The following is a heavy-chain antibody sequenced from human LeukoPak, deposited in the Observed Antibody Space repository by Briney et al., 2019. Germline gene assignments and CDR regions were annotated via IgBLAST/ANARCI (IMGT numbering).Heavy chain of an antibody. J-gene: IGHJ4*02. V-gene: IGHV1-69*13. CDR2: IIPIFGTA. Sequence: GASVKVSCKASGGTFISYAISWVRQAPGQGLEWMGGIIPIFGTANYAQKFQGRVTITADESTSTAYMELSSLRSEDTAVYYCASQGGWSDYYFDYWGQGTLVTVSS. CDR1: GGTFISYA. CDR3: ASQGGWSDYYFDY. D-gene: IGHD6-19*01.